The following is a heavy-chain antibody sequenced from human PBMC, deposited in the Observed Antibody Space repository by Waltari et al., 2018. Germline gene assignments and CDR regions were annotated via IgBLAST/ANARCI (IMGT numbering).Heavy chain of an antibody. CDR1: GGTFTSYA. D-gene: IGHD6-6*01. CDR3: ARLAARQGGYYYYYMDV. V-gene: IGHV1-69*10. Sequence: QVQLVQSGAEVKKPGSSVKVSCKVYGGTFTSYAIRWLRPAPGQGLEWLGGIIPILVIANYAQKFQGRVTITADKSTSTAYMELSSLRAEDTAVYYCARLAARQGGYYYYYMDVWGKGTTVTVSS. J-gene: IGHJ6*03. CDR2: IIPILVIA.